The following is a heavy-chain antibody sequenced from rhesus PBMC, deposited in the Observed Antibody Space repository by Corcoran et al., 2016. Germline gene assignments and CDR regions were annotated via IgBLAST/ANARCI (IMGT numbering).Heavy chain of an antibody. Sequence: QVQLQQWGEGLVKPSETLSLTCAVYGGSISGHYYWSWIRQPPGKGLEWIGYIYGNSASTNYNPSLKNRVTISKDTSKNQFSLKLSSVTAADTAVYYCARATPYYYDSGARFDVWGPGVLVTVSS. V-gene: IGHV4-73*01. CDR2: IYGNSAST. J-gene: IGHJ5-1*01. D-gene: IGHD3-28*01. CDR1: GGSISGHYY. CDR3: ARATPYYYDSGARFDV.